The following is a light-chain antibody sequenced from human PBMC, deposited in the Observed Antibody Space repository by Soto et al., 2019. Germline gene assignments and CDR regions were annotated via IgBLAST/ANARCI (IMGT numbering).Light chain of an antibody. J-gene: IGKJ1*01. V-gene: IGKV3-15*01. CDR3: HHYGISPPWT. Sequence: EIVMTQSPATLSVSAGERVTLSCRASQSITSNLAWYQQKPGQAPRLLIYGAYTRATGIPARFSGSGSGTNYTLTIRRLQPEDFAVYYCHHYGISPPWTFGQGTKVDIK. CDR1: QSITSN. CDR2: GAY.